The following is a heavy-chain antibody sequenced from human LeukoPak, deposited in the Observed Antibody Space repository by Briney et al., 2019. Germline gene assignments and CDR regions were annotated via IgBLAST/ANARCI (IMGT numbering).Heavy chain of an antibody. V-gene: IGHV1-18*01. D-gene: IGHD4-17*01. CDR3: ARDGNGDYAGYYYMDV. CDR1: GYTFTSYG. CDR2: ISAYNGNT. J-gene: IGHJ6*03. Sequence: ASVKVSCKASGYTFTSYGISWVRQAPGQGLEWMGWISAYNGNTNYAQKLQGRVTMTTDTSTSTAYMELSRLRSDDTAVYYCARDGNGDYAGYYYMDVWGKGTTVTISS.